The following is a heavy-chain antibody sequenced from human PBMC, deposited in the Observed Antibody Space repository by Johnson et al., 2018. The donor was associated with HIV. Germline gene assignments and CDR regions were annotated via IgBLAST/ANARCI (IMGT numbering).Heavy chain of an antibody. D-gene: IGHD1-26*01. CDR1: GFTFSSYA. V-gene: IGHV3-13*01. CDR2: IAATGDT. CDR3: ARGSYDGDAFDI. J-gene: IGHJ3*02. Sequence: VQLVESGGGLVQPGGSLRLACAASGFTFSSYAMSWVRQTAGRRLEWVSGIAATGDTYYPGSVKGRFTVSRENARNSLYLQLNSLRAGDSALYYCARGSYDGDAFDIWGQGTMVTVSS.